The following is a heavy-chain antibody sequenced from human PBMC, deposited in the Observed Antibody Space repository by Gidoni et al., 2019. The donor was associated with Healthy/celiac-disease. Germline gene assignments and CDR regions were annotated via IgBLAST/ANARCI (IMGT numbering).Heavy chain of an antibody. V-gene: IGHV3-43*02. J-gene: IGHJ3*02. Sequence: EVQLVESGGGVVQPGGSLRLSCAASGFTLDDYAMHWVRQAPGKGLEWVSLISGDGGSTYYADSVKGRFTISRDNSKNSLYLQMNSLRTEDTALYYCAKDMIGAGYVWGSSTPHNAFDIWGQGTMVTVSS. CDR1: GFTLDDYA. CDR2: ISGDGGST. D-gene: IGHD3-16*01. CDR3: AKDMIGAGYVWGSSTPHNAFDI.